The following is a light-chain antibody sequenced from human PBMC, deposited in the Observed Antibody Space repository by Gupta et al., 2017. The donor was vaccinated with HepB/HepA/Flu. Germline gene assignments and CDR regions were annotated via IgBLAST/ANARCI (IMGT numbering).Light chain of an antibody. CDR2: DAT. CDR1: QSISSS. J-gene: IGKJ1*01. V-gene: IGKV1-39*01. CDR3: QQKYRTPKT. Sequence: DIQMTQSPSSLSASVGDRVTITCRASQSISSSLNWYQQRPGKAPKLLIYDATTWQSGVPSRFSGSGSGTDFSLSIVSLQPEDFVTYYCQQKYRTPKTFGQGTRVEVK.